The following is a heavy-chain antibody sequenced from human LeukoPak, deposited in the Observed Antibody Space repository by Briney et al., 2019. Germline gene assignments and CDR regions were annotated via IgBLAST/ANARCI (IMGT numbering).Heavy chain of an antibody. Sequence: GGSLRLSCAASGFTFSSYGMHWVRQAPGKGLEWVAVISYDGSNKYYADSVKGRFTISRDNSKNTLYLQMNSLRAEDTAVYYCARDTPYDSSGYYGYWGQGTLVTVSS. D-gene: IGHD3-22*01. CDR2: ISYDGSNK. V-gene: IGHV3-30*03. CDR3: ARDTPYDSSGYYGY. J-gene: IGHJ4*02. CDR1: GFTFSSYG.